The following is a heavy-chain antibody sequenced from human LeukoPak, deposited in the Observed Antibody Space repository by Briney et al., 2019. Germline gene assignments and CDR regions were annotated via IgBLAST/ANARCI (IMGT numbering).Heavy chain of an antibody. V-gene: IGHV3-33*06. CDR3: AKDSSSYDWGYMDV. J-gene: IGHJ6*03. Sequence: GGSLRLSCATSGFTFSNYGMHWVRQAPGKGLEWEALIWFDGSNKYYVDSVKGRFTISRDNSKNTLYLQMNSLRAEDTAVYYCAKDSSSYDWGYMDVWGKGTTVTISS. CDR2: IWFDGSNK. CDR1: GFTFSNYG. D-gene: IGHD3-22*01.